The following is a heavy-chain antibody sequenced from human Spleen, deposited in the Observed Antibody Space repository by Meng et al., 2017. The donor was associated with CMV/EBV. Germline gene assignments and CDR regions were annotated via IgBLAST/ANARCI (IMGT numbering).Heavy chain of an antibody. CDR3: ARGASVYCDSTSCYHPHVTGTAFAH. CDR2: ISSDGSST. J-gene: IGHJ5*02. CDR1: GFTFRSYW. Sequence: GGSLRLSCAASGFTFRSYWMHWVRQAPGKGLVWVSRISSDGSSTNYADSVKGRFTISRDSSKNSLFLQMNSLRTEDTAVYYCARGASVYCDSTSCYHPHVTGTAFAHWGQGTLVTVSS. V-gene: IGHV3-74*01. D-gene: IGHD2-2*01.